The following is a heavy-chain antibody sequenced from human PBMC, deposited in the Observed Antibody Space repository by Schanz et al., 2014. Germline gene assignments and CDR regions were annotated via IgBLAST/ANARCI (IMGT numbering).Heavy chain of an antibody. J-gene: IGHJ4*02. CDR2: ISGSGGST. CDR1: GFAFSSYG. Sequence: EVQLLESGGGLVQPGGSLRLSCLASGFAFSSYGMNWLRQAPGKGLEWVSAISGSGGSTYYADSVKGRFTISRDNAKNSLYLQMDSLRAEDTAVYYCARDLPRTFLFDYWGQGTLVTVSS. CDR3: ARDLPRTFLFDY. V-gene: IGHV3-23*01.